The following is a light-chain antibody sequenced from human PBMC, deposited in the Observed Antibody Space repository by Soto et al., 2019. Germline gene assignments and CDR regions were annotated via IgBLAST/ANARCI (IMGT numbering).Light chain of an antibody. Sequence: QSVLTQPPSVSGAPGQRVTISCTGSISNIGAGYDVHWYQQLPGTAPKLLIYGNSNRPSGVPDRFSGSKSGTSASLAITGLQAEDEADYYCQSYDNSLRGLVFGGGTKVTVL. J-gene: IGLJ2*01. V-gene: IGLV1-40*01. CDR1: ISNIGAGYD. CDR3: QSYDNSLRGLV. CDR2: GNS.